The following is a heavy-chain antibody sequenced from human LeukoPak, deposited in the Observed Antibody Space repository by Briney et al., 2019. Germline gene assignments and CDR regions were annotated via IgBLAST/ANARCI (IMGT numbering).Heavy chain of an antibody. CDR1: GYTFTTYG. CDR3: ARDLIAVRPGWFDP. V-gene: IGHV1-18*01. J-gene: IGHJ5*02. D-gene: IGHD6-6*01. CDR2: ISAYNGNT. Sequence: GASVKVSFKASGYTFTTYGISWVRLAPGQGLEWMGWISAYNGNTNYAQQFQGRVTMTTDTSMSTAYMELRSLRSDDTAVYYCARDLIAVRPGWFDPWGQGSLVTVSS.